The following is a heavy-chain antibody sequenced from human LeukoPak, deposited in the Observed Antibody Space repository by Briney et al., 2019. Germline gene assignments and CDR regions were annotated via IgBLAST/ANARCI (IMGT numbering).Heavy chain of an antibody. J-gene: IGHJ4*02. CDR2: ISGSGDNT. CDR3: ITPLPYSAQ. D-gene: IGHD2-21*01. Sequence: GGSLRLSCAASGFTFSSYAMSWVRQAPGKGLEWVSGISGSGDNTYYADSVKGRFTISRDNSKNTLYVQVNSLGTEDTAVYYCITPLPYSAQGGQGTLVTVSS. CDR1: GFTFSSYA. V-gene: IGHV3-23*01.